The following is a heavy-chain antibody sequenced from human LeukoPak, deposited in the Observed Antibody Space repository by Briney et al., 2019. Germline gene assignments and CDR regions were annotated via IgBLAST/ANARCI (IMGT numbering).Heavy chain of an antibody. CDR2: ISYDGSNK. Sequence: GGSLRLSCAASGFTFSHYGVHWVRQAPGKGLEWVAVISYDGSNKYFADSVKGRFTIPRDNSKNTVFLQMNSLRAEDTAVYYCARVVVLRFLEWSPDYWGQGTLVTVSS. V-gene: IGHV3-30*03. CDR3: ARVVVLRFLEWSPDY. CDR1: GFTFSHYG. J-gene: IGHJ4*02. D-gene: IGHD3-3*01.